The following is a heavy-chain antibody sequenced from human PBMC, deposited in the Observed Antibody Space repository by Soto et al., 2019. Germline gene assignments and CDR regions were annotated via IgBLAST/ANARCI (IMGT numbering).Heavy chain of an antibody. CDR1: GFAFSSYG. CDR2: ISYDGSNK. CDR3: AKDLAVGATEGN. Sequence: QVQLVESGGGVVQPGRSLRLSCAASGFAFSSYGMHWVRQAPGKGLEWVAVISYDGSNKYYADSVKGRFTISRDNSNNTLYLQMNSLRAEDTAVYYCAKDLAVGATEGNWGQGTLVTVSS. D-gene: IGHD1-26*01. J-gene: IGHJ4*02. V-gene: IGHV3-30*18.